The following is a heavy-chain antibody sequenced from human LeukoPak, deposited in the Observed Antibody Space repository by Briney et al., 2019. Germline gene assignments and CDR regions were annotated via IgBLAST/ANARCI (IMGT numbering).Heavy chain of an antibody. CDR3: AELGITTIGGV. J-gene: IGHJ6*04. CDR2: ISSSGSTI. CDR1: GFTFSSYE. V-gene: IGHV3-48*03. D-gene: IGHD3-10*02. Sequence: GGSLRLSCAASGFTFSSYEMNWVRQAPGKGLEWVSYISSSGSTIYYADSVKGRSTISRDNAKNSLYLQMNSLRAEDTAVYYCAELGITTIGGVWGKGTTVTISS.